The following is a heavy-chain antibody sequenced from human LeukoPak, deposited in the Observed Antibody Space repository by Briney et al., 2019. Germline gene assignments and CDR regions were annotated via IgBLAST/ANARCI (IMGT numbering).Heavy chain of an antibody. CDR2: IYPRDGST. J-gene: IGHJ4*02. V-gene: IGHV1-46*01. CDR1: GYTFTNNY. CDR3: ARDQEGFDY. Sequence: ASVKVSCKASGYTFTNNYLRWVRQAPGQGLEWMGMIYPRDGSTSYAQNFQGGVTVTRDTSTTTVHMELRGLRSEDTAVYHCARDQEGFDYWGQGTVVTVSS.